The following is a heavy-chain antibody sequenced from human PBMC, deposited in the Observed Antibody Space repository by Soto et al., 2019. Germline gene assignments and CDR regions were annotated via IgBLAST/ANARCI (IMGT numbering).Heavy chain of an antibody. CDR2: IYWDNDK. CDR3: AHNNYYGSGSGY. V-gene: IGHV2-5*02. Sequence: QITLKESGPTLVKPTQTLTLTCAFSGFSLNTRGVGVGWIRQPPGKALEWLALIYWDNDKRYSPSLKSRLTITQDTPKNHVVLMMTDMDPVDTATYYCAHNNYYGSGSGYWGQGTLVTVSS. J-gene: IGHJ4*02. D-gene: IGHD3-10*01. CDR1: GFSLNTRGVG.